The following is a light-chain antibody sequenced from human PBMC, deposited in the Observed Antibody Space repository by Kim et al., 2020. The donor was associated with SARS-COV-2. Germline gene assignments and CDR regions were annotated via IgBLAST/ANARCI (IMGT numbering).Light chain of an antibody. CDR3: SSYTSSSTVV. V-gene: IGLV2-14*03. J-gene: IGLJ2*01. CDR2: DVS. Sequence: QSLTISCTGTSSDVGGYNYVSWYQQHPGKAPKLMIYDVSNRPSGVSNRFSGSKSGNTASLTISGLQAEDEADYYCSSYTSSSTVVFGGGTQLTVL. CDR1: SSDVGGYNY.